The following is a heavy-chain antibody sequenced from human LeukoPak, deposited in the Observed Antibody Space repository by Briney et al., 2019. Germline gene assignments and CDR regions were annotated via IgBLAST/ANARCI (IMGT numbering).Heavy chain of an antibody. CDR2: TNLHGTAV. CDR3: ASAYTYVRLGDH. CDR1: GLSFSNYW. J-gene: IGHJ4*02. Sequence: GGSLRLSCAVSGLSFSNYWMHWVRQAPGKGLVWVARTNLHGTAVDYADSVKGRFTISRDNAKNTLFLEMNSLRAEDTAVYYCASAYTYVRLGDHWGQGTLVTVSS. D-gene: IGHD3-16*01. V-gene: IGHV3-74*01.